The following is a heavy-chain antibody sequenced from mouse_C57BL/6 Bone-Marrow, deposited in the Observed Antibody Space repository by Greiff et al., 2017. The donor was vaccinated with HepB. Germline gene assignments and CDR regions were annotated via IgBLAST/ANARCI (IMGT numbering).Heavy chain of an antibody. CDR3: ARRGTTVVATEHWYFDV. V-gene: IGHV5-2*01. CDR1: EYEFPSHD. CDR2: INSDGGST. Sequence: EVQRVESGGGLVQPGESLKLSCESNEYEFPSHDMSWVRKTPEKRLELVAAINSDGGSTYYPDTMERRFIISRDNTKKTLYLQMSSLRSEDTAMYYCARRGTTVVATEHWYFDVWGTGTTVTVSS. D-gene: IGHD1-1*01. J-gene: IGHJ1*03.